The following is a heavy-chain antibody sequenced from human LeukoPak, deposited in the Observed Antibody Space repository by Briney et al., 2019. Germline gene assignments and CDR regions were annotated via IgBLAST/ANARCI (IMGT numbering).Heavy chain of an antibody. J-gene: IGHJ4*02. CDR2: IYTTGST. D-gene: IGHD3-10*01. Sequence: SETLSLTCTVSSGSFSICDWSWIRRPAGKGLEWSRRIYTTGSTNYNPSLKSRVTMSVDTSKNQFTLKLTSVTAADTAVYYCARGTGSGSYWMDYWGQGTLVTVSS. V-gene: IGHV4-4*07. CDR1: SGSFSICD. CDR3: ARGTGSGSYWMDY.